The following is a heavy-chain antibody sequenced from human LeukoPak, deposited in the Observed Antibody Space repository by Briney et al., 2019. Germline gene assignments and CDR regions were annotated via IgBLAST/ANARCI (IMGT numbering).Heavy chain of an antibody. CDR2: ISYDGSNK. D-gene: IGHD6-19*01. CDR3: AREAIAVAAGYFDY. V-gene: IGHV3-30-3*01. CDR1: GFTFSSYA. Sequence: GGSLRLSCAASGFTFSSYAMHWVRQAPGKGLGWVAVISYDGSNKYYADSVKGRFTISRDNSKNTLYLQMNSLRAEDTAVYYCAREAIAVAAGYFDYWGQGTLVTVSS. J-gene: IGHJ4*02.